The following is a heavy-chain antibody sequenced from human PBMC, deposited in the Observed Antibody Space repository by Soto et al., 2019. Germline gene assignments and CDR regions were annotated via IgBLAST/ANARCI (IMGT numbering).Heavy chain of an antibody. CDR3: GRVFRYRYGRQVYYYFGMDD. CDR1: GYTFTSYA. V-gene: IGHV1-3*01. CDR2: INAGNGNT. D-gene: IGHD5-18*01. J-gene: IGHJ6*02. Sequence: ASVKVSCKASGYTFTSYAMHWVRQAPGQRLEWMGWINAGNGNTKYSQKLQGRVTITRDTSASTAYMELSSLRSEDTAVDYCGRVFRYRYGRQVYYYFGMDDWGQGTPVTVSS.